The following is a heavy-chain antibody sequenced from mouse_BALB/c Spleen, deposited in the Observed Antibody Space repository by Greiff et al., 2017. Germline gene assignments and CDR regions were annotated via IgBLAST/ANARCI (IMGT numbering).Heavy chain of an antibody. J-gene: IGHJ4*01. Sequence: QVQLQQSGPELVKPGASVRISCKASGYSFTSYYIHWVKQRPGQGLEWIGWIYPGNVNTKYNEKFKGKATLTADKSSSTAYMQLSSQTSEDSAVYFCARDYRYDVGDAMDYWGQGTSVTVSS. CDR3: ARDYRYDVGDAMDY. CDR1: GYSFTSYY. D-gene: IGHD2-14*01. V-gene: IGHV1S56*01. CDR2: IYPGNVNT.